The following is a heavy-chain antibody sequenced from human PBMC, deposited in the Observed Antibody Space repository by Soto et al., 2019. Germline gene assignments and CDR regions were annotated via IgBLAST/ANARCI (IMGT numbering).Heavy chain of an antibody. V-gene: IGHV4-39*01. J-gene: IGHJ5*02. CDR1: GGSISSSSYY. Sequence: QLQLQESGPGLVKPSETLSLTCTVSGGSISSSSYYWGWIRQPPGKGLEWIGSIYYSGSTYYNPSLKSRVTISVDTSKNQFSLKLSSVTAADTAVYYCARGITGTTSNWFDPWGQGTLVTVSS. CDR3: ARGITGTTSNWFDP. CDR2: IYYSGST. D-gene: IGHD1-7*01.